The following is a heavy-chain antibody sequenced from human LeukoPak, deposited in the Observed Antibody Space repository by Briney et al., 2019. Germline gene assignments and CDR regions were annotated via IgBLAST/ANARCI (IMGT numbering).Heavy chain of an antibody. J-gene: IGHJ4*02. V-gene: IGHV3-30*04. Sequence: GGSLRLSCAASGFTFSSYAMHWVRQAPGKGLEWVAVISYDGSNKYYADSVKGRFTISRDNSKNTLYLQMNSLRAEDTAVYYCALQYYYDSSGYYVFDYWGQGTLVTVSS. CDR3: ALQYYYDSSGYYVFDY. CDR2: ISYDGSNK. CDR1: GFTFSSYA. D-gene: IGHD3-22*01.